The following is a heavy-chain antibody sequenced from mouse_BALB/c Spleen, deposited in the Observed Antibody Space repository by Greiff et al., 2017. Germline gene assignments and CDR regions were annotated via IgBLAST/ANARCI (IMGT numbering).Heavy chain of an antibody. V-gene: IGHV5-4*02. Sequence: EVQLQQSGGGLVKPGGSLKLSCAASGFTFSDYYMYWVRQTPEKRLEWVATISDGGSYTYYPDSVKGRFTISRDNAKNNLYLQMSSLKSEDTAMYYCAGGYDDGYAMDYWGQGTSVTVSS. CDR2: ISDGGSYT. D-gene: IGHD2-2*01. CDR3: AGGYDDGYAMDY. CDR1: GFTFSDYY. J-gene: IGHJ4*01.